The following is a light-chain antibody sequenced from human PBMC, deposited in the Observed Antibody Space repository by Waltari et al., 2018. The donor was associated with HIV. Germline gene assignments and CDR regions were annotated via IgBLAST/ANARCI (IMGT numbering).Light chain of an antibody. CDR3: QQYGSSRT. V-gene: IGKV3-20*01. CDR1: QTVSSNY. CDR2: GAS. J-gene: IGKJ1*01. Sequence: EIVLTQSPGTLSLSPGERATLSCRASQTVSSNYLAWYPQKPGQAPRLLIYGASSRATGIPDRFSGSGSGTDFTRTISRLEPEDFAVYYCQQYGSSRTFGQGTKVEIK.